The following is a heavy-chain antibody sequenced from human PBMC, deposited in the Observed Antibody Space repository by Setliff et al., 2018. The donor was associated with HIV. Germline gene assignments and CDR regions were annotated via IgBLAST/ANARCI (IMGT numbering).Heavy chain of an antibody. D-gene: IGHD3-22*01. J-gene: IGHJ3*02. V-gene: IGHV3-30*02. CDR3: ARDTMIVVVGDAFDI. CDR2: IRYDGSNK. Sequence: PGGSLRLSCAASGFTFSSYGMHWVRQAPGKGLEWVAFIRYDGSNKYYADSVKGRFTISRDNSKNTLYLQMNSLRAEDTAVYYCARDTMIVVVGDAFDIWGQGTMVTVSS. CDR1: GFTFSSYG.